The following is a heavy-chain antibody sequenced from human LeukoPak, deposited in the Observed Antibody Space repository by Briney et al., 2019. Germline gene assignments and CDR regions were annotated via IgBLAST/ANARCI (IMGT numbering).Heavy chain of an antibody. CDR1: GYSFSSHW. CDR2: IYPGDSET. CDR3: ARQRFLCSGGSCYYPFDY. V-gene: IGHV5-51*01. J-gene: IGHJ4*02. D-gene: IGHD2-15*01. Sequence: GESLKISCKGSGYSFSSHWIAWVRQMPGKGLEWMGIIYPGDSETRYSPSFKGQVTMSADKSISTAYLQWGSLKASDSAMYYCARQRFLCSGGSCYYPFDYWGQGTLVTVSS.